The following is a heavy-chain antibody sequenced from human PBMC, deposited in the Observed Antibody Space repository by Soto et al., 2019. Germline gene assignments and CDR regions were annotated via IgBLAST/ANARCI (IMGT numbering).Heavy chain of an antibody. CDR2: ISSSSSTI. Sequence: EVQLVESGGGLVQPGGSLRLSCAASGFVFSTYSMNWVRQAPGKGLEWVSYISSSSSTIYYADSVQGRFTISRDNAKNSLYLQVNSQRDEDTAVYYCARPAGRVDYFDYWGQGTLVTVSS. V-gene: IGHV3-48*02. CDR1: GFVFSTYS. D-gene: IGHD2-15*01. CDR3: ARPAGRVDYFDY. J-gene: IGHJ4*02.